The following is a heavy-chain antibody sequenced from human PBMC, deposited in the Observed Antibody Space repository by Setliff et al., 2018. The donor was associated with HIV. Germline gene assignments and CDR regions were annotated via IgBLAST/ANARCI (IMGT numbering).Heavy chain of an antibody. CDR1: GGSFRSSRYY. CDR3: ARPALGIGGGSRFDN. D-gene: IGHD3-10*01. J-gene: IGHJ4*02. Sequence: ETLSLTCTVSGGSFRSSRYYWGWIRQPPGKGLEWIGNIHYGGFFWYSPSLKSRVTISVDTSKNQFSLKLSSVTAADTAVYYCARPALGIGGGSRFDNWGQGTQVTVSS. V-gene: IGHV4-39*01. CDR2: IHYGGFF.